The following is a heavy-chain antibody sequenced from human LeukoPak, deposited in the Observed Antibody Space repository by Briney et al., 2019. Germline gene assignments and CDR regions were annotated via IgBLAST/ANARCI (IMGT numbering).Heavy chain of an antibody. CDR1: VFTFINYA. CDR3: AKGPARWPQLFDY. Sequence: PGGSLRLSCAASVFTFINYAMSWVRQAPGKGLERVSGISGSGGRTNYADSVKGRFTISRDNSKSTLYLQMNSLGAEDTAVYYCAKGPARWPQLFDYWGQGTLVTVSS. D-gene: IGHD5-24*01. V-gene: IGHV3-23*01. CDR2: ISGSGGRT. J-gene: IGHJ4*02.